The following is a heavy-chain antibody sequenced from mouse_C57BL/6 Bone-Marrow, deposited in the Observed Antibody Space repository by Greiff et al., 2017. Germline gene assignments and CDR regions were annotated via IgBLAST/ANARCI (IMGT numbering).Heavy chain of an antibody. CDR1: GYTFTDYY. CDR3: ARTAYYSNHYYAMDY. CDR2: INPNNGGT. Sequence: VQLQQSGPELVKPGASVKISCKASGYTFTDYYMNWVKQSHGKSLEWIGDINPNNGGTSYNQKFKGKATLTVDKSSSTAYMELRSLTSEDSAVYYCARTAYYSNHYYAMDYWGQGTSVTVSS. D-gene: IGHD2-5*01. J-gene: IGHJ4*01. V-gene: IGHV1-26*01.